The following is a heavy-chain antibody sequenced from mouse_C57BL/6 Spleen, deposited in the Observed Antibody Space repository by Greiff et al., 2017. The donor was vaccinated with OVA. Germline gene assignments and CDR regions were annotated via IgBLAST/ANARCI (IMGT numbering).Heavy chain of an antibody. J-gene: IGHJ2*01. D-gene: IGHD1-1*01. CDR3: ARHVAQDYYAVGPFDY. CDR1: GFNIKNTY. CDR2: IDPANGNT. Sequence: EVQLQQPVAELVRPGASVKLSCTASGFNIKNTYMHWVKQRPEQGLEWIGRIDPANGNTKYAPKFQGKATITADTSSNTAYLQRSSLTSEDTAIYYCARHVAQDYYAVGPFDYWGQGTTLTVSS. V-gene: IGHV14-3*01.